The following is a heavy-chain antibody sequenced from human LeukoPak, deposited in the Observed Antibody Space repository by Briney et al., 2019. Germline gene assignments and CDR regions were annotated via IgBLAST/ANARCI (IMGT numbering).Heavy chain of an antibody. CDR1: GGSISSSSYY. CDR2: IYYSGST. D-gene: IGHD6-19*01. V-gene: IGHV4-39*07. Sequence: SETLSLTCTVSGGSISSSSYYWGWIRQPPGKGLEWIGSIYYSGSTYYNPSLKSRVTISVDTSKNQFSLKLSSVTAADTAVYYCARRVASGSGAFDIWGQGTMVTVSS. J-gene: IGHJ3*02. CDR3: ARRVASGSGAFDI.